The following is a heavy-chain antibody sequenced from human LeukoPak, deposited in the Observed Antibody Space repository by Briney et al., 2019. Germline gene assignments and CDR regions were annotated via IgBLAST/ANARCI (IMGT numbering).Heavy chain of an antibody. CDR2: MSIGGNIQ. CDR1: GFAFSTYT. V-gene: IGHV3-30*04. Sequence: GGSLRLFCAASGFAFSTYTMHWVRQAPGKGLEWVAVMSIGGNIQYYTDSVKGRFTISRDNSKNTLYLQMNSLRPEDTAVYYCARAYYDYVWGSYRYAVGEYYFDYWGQGTLVTVSS. CDR3: ARAYYDYVWGSYRYAVGEYYFDY. J-gene: IGHJ4*02. D-gene: IGHD3-16*02.